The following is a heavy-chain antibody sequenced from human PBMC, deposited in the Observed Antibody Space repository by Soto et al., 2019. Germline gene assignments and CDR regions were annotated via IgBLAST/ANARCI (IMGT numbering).Heavy chain of an antibody. CDR2: IYYSGST. CDR3: ARADRRGGDCIWGSYRLLPNAFDI. J-gene: IGHJ3*02. D-gene: IGHD3-16*02. V-gene: IGHV4-31*03. Sequence: QVQLQESGPGLVKPSQTLSLTCTVSGGSISSGGYYWSWIRQHPGKGLEWIGYIYYSGSTYYNPSLKSRVTISVDTSKNQFSLKLSSVTAADTAVYYCARADRRGGDCIWGSYRLLPNAFDIWGQGTMVTVSS. CDR1: GGSISSGGYY.